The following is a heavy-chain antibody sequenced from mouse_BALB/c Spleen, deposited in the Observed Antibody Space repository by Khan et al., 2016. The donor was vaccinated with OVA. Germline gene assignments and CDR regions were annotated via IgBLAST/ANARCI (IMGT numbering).Heavy chain of an antibody. CDR2: INPSSGYT. Sequence: QVQLQQSGAELAKPGASVKMSCKASGYTFTSYWMHWVKQRPGQGLEWIGYINPSSGYTEYNQNFKDKATLTADKSSSTAYMQLSSLTSEDSAVXYCARDRIDYWGQGTTLTVSS. CDR1: GYTFTSYW. J-gene: IGHJ2*01. V-gene: IGHV1-7*01. CDR3: ARDRIDY.